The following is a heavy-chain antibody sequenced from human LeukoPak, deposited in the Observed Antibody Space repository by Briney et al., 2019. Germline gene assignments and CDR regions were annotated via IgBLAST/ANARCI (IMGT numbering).Heavy chain of an antibody. V-gene: IGHV3-11*04. Sequence: GGSLRLSCAASGFTFSDYYMSWIRQAPGNGLEWVSYISSSGITIYYADSVKGRFTISRDNDKNSLYLQMNSLRAEDTAVYYCARGQSNYYDSSGPVDYWGQETLVTVSS. CDR2: ISSSGITI. D-gene: IGHD3-22*01. CDR1: GFTFSDYY. CDR3: ARGQSNYYDSSGPVDY. J-gene: IGHJ4*02.